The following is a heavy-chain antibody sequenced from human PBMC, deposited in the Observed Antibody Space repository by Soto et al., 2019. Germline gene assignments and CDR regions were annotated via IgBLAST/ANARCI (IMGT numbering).Heavy chain of an antibody. CDR1: GLSIITSGVG. J-gene: IGHJ4*02. CDR2: IYWDDDK. D-gene: IGHD5-18*01. CDR3: AHRRYRYSYGNFDY. V-gene: IGHV2-5*02. Sequence: SGPTLVNPTQTLTLTCTFSGLSIITSGVGVGWIRQPPGKPLEWLALIYWDDDKRYSPPLRSRLTITKDTSRNQVVLTMSNMDPMDTATYYCAHRRYRYSYGNFDYWGQGTLVTVSS.